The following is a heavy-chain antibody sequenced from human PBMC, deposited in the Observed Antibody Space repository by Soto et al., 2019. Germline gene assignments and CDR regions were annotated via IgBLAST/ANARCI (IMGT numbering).Heavy chain of an antibody. D-gene: IGHD5-12*01. CDR3: ARVQGPISDGVATKDY. CDR2: ISSSGSTI. CDR1: GFTFSDYY. Sequence: GGSLRLSCAASGFTFSDYYMSWIRQAPGKGLEWVSYISSSGSTIYYADSVKGRFTISRDNAKNSLYLQMNSLRAEDTAVNYCARVQGPISDGVATKDYWGQGTLVTVSS. J-gene: IGHJ4*02. V-gene: IGHV3-11*01.